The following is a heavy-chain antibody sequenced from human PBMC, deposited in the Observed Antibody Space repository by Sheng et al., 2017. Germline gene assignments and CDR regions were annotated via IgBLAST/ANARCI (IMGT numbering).Heavy chain of an antibody. V-gene: IGHV3-7*01. Sequence: EVQLVESGGGLVQPGGSLRLSCAASGFTFSSYWMSWVRQAPGKGLEWVANIKQDGSEKYYVDSVKGRFTISRDNAKNSLYLQMNSLRAEDTAVYYCARDAYCSSTSCYAGGDYWGQGTLVTVSS. CDR1: GFTFSSYW. CDR3: ARDAYCSSTSCYAGGDY. CDR2: IKQDGSEK. D-gene: IGHD2-2*01. J-gene: IGHJ4*02.